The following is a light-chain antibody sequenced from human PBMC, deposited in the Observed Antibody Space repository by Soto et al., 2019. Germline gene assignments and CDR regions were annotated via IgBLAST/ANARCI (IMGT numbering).Light chain of an antibody. J-gene: IGKJ1*01. CDR1: QGISNY. CDR2: AAS. Sequence: DIQMTQSPSSLSASVGDRVTVTCRASQGISNYLVWYQQKQGKVPKLLIYAASTLQSGVPSRFSGSGSGTDFTLPISSLQPEDVATYYCQNYNGAPWTFGQGTKVEIK. CDR3: QNYNGAPWT. V-gene: IGKV1-27*01.